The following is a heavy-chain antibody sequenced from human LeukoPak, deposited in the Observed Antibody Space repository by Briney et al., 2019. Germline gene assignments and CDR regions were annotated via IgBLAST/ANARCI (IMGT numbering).Heavy chain of an antibody. CDR2: ISAYNGNT. V-gene: IGHV1-18*04. Sequence: ASVKVSCKASGYTFTCYYMHWVRQAPGQGLEWMGWISAYNGNTNYAQKLQGRVTMTTDTSTSTAYMELRSLRSDDTAVYYCARVPLPIAAAGIGDYWGQGTLVTVSS. J-gene: IGHJ4*02. CDR3: ARVPLPIAAAGIGDY. D-gene: IGHD6-13*01. CDR1: GYTFTCYY.